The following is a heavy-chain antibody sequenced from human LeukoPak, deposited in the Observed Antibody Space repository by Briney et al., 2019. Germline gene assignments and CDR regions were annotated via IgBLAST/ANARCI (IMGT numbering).Heavy chain of an antibody. Sequence: GGSLRLSCAASGFTFSNYWMHWVRHAPGKGLVWVSRINSDGSTTSYADSVKGRFTISRDNAKNTLYLQMNSLRAEDTAVYYCARGNYYGMDVWGQGTTVTVSS. CDR3: ARGNYYGMDV. V-gene: IGHV3-74*01. CDR1: GFTFSNYW. J-gene: IGHJ6*02. CDR2: INSDGSTT.